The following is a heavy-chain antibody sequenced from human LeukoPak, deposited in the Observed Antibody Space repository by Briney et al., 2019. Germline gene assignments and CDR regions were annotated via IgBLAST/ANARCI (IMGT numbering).Heavy chain of an antibody. CDR1: GFTFSSYA. V-gene: IGHV3-23*01. J-gene: IGHJ4*02. CDR3: AKGSARLLRFLEWLQAPFDY. D-gene: IGHD3-3*01. Sequence: PGGSLRLSCAASGFTFSSYAMSWVRQAPGKGLEWVSAISGSGGSTYYADSVKGRFTISRDNSKNTLYLQMNSLRAEDTAVYYCAKGSARLLRFLEWLQAPFDYWGQGTLVTVSS. CDR2: ISGSGGST.